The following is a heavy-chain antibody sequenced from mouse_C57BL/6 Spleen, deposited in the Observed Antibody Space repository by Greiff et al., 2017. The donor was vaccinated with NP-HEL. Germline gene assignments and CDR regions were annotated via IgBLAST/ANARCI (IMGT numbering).Heavy chain of an antibody. J-gene: IGHJ3*01. CDR3: ARRTLYDSWFAY. CDR2: IYPGSGST. D-gene: IGHD2-4*01. Sequence: QVQLQQPGAELVKPGASVKMSCKASGYTFTSYWITWVKQRPGQGLEWIGDIYPGSGSTNYNEKFKSKATLTVDTSSSTAYMQLSSLTSEDSAVYYCARRTLYDSWFAYWGQGTLVTVSA. V-gene: IGHV1-55*01. CDR1: GYTFTSYW.